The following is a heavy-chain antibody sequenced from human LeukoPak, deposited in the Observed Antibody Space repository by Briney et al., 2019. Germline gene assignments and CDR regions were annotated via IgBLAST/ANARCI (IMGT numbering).Heavy chain of an antibody. D-gene: IGHD4-11*01. CDR1: GGSISTYY. V-gene: IGHV4-59*12. Sequence: SETLSLTCTVSGGSISTYYWSWIRQPPGKGLEWIGYIYYSQTTNYSPSLKSRVTISVDTSKNQFSLKLTSVTTADTAVYYCAREHSTYPYYYGMDVWGQGTTVTVSS. CDR2: IYYSQTT. CDR3: AREHSTYPYYYGMDV. J-gene: IGHJ6*02.